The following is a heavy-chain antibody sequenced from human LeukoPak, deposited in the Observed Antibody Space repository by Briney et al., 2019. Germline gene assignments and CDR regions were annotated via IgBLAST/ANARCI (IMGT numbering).Heavy chain of an antibody. D-gene: IGHD2-2*01. CDR2: IWYDGSNK. J-gene: IGHJ6*03. CDR1: GFTFSSYG. CDR3: ANCLQRYCSSTSFYYYYYMDV. V-gene: IGHV3-30*02. Sequence: PGGSLRLSCAASGFTFSSYGMHWVRQAPGKGLEWVAVIWYDGSNKYYADSVKGRFTISRDNSKNTLYLQMNSLRAEDTAAYYCANCLQRYCSSTSFYYYYYMDVRGKGTTVTVSS.